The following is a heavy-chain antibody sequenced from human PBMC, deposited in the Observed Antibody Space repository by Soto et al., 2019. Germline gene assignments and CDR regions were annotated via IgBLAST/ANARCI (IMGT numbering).Heavy chain of an antibody. CDR3: ARFYDSSGYYSGFDP. CDR2: INPSGGST. D-gene: IGHD3-22*01. Sequence: GASVKVSCKASGYTFTSYYMHWVRQAPGQGLEWMGIINPSGGSTSYAQKFQGRVTMTRDTSASTAYMELSSLRSEDTAVYYCARFYDSSGYYSGFDPWGQGTLVTVSS. J-gene: IGHJ5*02. CDR1: GYTFTSYY. V-gene: IGHV1-46*01.